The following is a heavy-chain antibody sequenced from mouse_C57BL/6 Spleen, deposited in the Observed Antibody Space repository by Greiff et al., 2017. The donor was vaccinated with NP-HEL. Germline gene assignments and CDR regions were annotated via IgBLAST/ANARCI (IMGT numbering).Heavy chain of an antibody. D-gene: IGHD2-4*01. J-gene: IGHJ4*01. Sequence: QVQLQQSGAELVMPGASVKLSCKASGYTFTSYWMHWVKQRPGQGLEWIGEIDPSDSYTNYNQKFKGKSTLTVDKSSSTAYMQLSSLTSEDSAFYYCARSGYDYENYAMDYWGQGTSVTVSS. CDR2: IDPSDSYT. V-gene: IGHV1-69*01. CDR1: GYTFTSYW. CDR3: ARSGYDYENYAMDY.